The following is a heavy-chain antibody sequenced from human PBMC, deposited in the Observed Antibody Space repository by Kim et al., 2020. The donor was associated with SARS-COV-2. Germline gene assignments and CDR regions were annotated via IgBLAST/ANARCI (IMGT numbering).Heavy chain of an antibody. CDR1: GVSLSTYV. CDR2: ITGSGRDT. Sequence: GGSLRLSCTDSGVSLSTYVMSWVRQIPGEGLEWVAGITGSGRDTFYADSVKGRFTISGDNSKSTLQINSLRAEDTAVYYCAKGDVRSNYLVFWGQGNLVTVSS. CDR3: AKGDVRSNYLVF. V-gene: IGHV3-23*01. D-gene: IGHD3-10*01. J-gene: IGHJ4*01.